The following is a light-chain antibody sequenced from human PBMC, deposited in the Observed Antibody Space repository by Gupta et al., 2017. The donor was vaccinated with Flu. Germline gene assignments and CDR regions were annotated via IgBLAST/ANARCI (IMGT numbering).Light chain of an antibody. V-gene: IGKV3-20*01. Sequence: GSQSLSPGERASHSCRASQNIRSNYLAWFRQKPGQAPRLLIYGASNRATGIPDRFSGSGSGTDFTLTISIVEPEDFAVYYCHQYDSSPYTFGGGTKVEIK. CDR2: GAS. CDR1: QNIRSNY. CDR3: HQYDSSPYT. J-gene: IGKJ4*01.